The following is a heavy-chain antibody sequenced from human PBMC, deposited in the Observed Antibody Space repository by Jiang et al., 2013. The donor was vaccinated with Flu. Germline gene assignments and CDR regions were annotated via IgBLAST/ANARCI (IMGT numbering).Heavy chain of an antibody. J-gene: IGHJ4*02. CDR2: IYHSGST. V-gene: IGHV4-38-2*02. D-gene: IGHD3-22*01. Sequence: LLKPSETLSLTCAVSGYSISSGYYWGWIRQPPGKGLEWIGSIYHSGSTYYNPSLKSRVTISVDTSKNQFSLKLSSVTAADTAVYYCARDSLRDAWVDYYDSSGYYYGGGDYWGQGTLVTVSS. CDR1: GYSISSGYY. CDR3: ARDSLRDAWVDYYDSSGYYYGGGDY.